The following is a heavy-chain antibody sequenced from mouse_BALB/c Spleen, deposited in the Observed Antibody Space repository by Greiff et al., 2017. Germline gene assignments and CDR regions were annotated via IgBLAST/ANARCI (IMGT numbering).Heavy chain of an antibody. Sequence: QVQLQQPGAELVKPGASVKLSCKASGYTFTSYWMHWVKQRPGQGLEWIGEINPSNGRTNYNEKFKSKATLTVDKSSSTAYMQLSSLTSEDSAVYYCASLTTMIFAYWGQGTLVTVSA. J-gene: IGHJ3*01. V-gene: IGHV1S81*02. CDR2: INPSNGRT. CDR1: GYTFTSYW. CDR3: ASLTTMIFAY. D-gene: IGHD2-4*01.